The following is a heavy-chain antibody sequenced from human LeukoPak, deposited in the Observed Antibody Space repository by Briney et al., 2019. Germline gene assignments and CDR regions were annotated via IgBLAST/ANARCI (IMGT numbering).Heavy chain of an antibody. CDR1: GFTFSNYE. J-gene: IGHJ6*02. D-gene: IGHD3-16*01. V-gene: IGHV3-48*03. CDR2: ISGSATSI. CDR3: AREIIGGAMDV. Sequence: PGGSLRLSCAASGFTFSNYEMNWVRQAPGKGLEWLSYISGSATSIHYADSVKGRFTISRDNAKKSLYLQMDSLRAEDTAVYYCAREIIGGAMDVWGQGTTVTVS.